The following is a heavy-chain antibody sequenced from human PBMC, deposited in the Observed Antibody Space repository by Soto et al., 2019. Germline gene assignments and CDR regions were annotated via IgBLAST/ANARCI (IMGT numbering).Heavy chain of an antibody. Sequence: EMQLLESGGGLVQLGGSLRLSCAASGFIFTDYAMTWVRQARGKGLEWVSGLSSSGGDTYYADSVKGRFTVSRDNSRNTLYLQMNSLRAEDTAVYYCAKDFLQDWGQYYYYGMDVWGQGTTVTVSS. D-gene: IGHD7-27*01. CDR2: LSSSGGDT. J-gene: IGHJ6*02. CDR1: GFIFTDYA. V-gene: IGHV3-23*01. CDR3: AKDFLQDWGQYYYYGMDV.